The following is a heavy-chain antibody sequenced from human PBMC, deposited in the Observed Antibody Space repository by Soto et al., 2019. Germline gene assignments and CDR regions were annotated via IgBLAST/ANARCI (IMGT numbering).Heavy chain of an antibody. CDR3: ARDSPPIAS. CDR2: ISAYNGNT. V-gene: IGHV1-18*01. D-gene: IGHD3-3*02. Sequence: QVQLVQSGAEVKKPGASVKVSCKASGYTFTSFHISWVRQAPGQGLEWMGWISAYNGNTNYAQNLQGRVTMTTDTSTSTAYTELRSLRSDDTAMYYCARDSPPIASWGQGTLVTVSS. CDR1: GYTFTSFH. J-gene: IGHJ5*02.